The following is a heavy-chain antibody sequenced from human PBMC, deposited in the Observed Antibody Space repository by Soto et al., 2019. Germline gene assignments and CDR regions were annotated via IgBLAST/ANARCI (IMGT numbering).Heavy chain of an antibody. J-gene: IGHJ6*02. CDR3: ARGEDEFYDSSGYYYAAYYYCGMDV. V-gene: IGHV3-33*01. Sequence: AAGEIVFSGGGRHWVHKAPGKGLEWVAVIWYDGSNKYYADSVKGRFTISRDNSKNTLYLQMNSLRAEDTAVYYCARGEDEFYDSSGYYYAAYYYCGMDVWGQGTTVTVSS. CDR2: IWYDGSNK. D-gene: IGHD3-22*01. CDR1: EIVFSGGG.